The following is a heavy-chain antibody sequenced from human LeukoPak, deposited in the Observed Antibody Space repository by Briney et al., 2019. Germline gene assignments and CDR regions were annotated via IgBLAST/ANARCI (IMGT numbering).Heavy chain of an antibody. CDR2: TYYRSKWYN. V-gene: IGHV6-1*01. J-gene: IGHJ4*02. CDR3: ARDRGSGWYFLFDF. Sequence: SQTLSLTCAISGDSVSSNSAAWNRIRQSPSRGLEWLGRTYYRSKWYNDYAVSGKSRITIKPDTSKNQFSLQLNSVTPEDTAIYYCARDRGSGWYFLFDFWGQGTLVTVSS. CDR1: GDSVSSNSAA. D-gene: IGHD6-19*01.